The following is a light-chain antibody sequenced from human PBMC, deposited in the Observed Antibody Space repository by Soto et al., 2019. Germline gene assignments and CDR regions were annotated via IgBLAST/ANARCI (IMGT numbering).Light chain of an antibody. CDR2: DAS. J-gene: IGKJ2*01. Sequence: DIQMTQSPSTLSASVGARVTITCRASQSVSHWLAWYQQKPGKAPKALIYDASTLETGVPSRFSGSGSGTYFTLTISSLQPDDFAPYYCQQYNSDQYTFGQGTKLEMK. CDR1: QSVSHW. V-gene: IGKV1-5*01. CDR3: QQYNSDQYT.